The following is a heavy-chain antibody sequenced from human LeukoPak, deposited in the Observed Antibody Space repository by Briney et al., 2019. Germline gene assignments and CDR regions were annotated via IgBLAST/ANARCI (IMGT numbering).Heavy chain of an antibody. V-gene: IGHV3-23*01. Sequence: GGSLRLSCAASGFTFSNYAMMWVRQAPGKGLEWVSSITGGGDTYYGDSVKGRFTVSRDNSKNTLYLQINSLTADDTALYYCAKGKAAGAVDWFDPWGQGTLVTVSS. CDR3: AKGKAAGAVDWFDP. CDR1: GFTFSNYA. CDR2: ITGGGDT. J-gene: IGHJ5*02. D-gene: IGHD6-13*01.